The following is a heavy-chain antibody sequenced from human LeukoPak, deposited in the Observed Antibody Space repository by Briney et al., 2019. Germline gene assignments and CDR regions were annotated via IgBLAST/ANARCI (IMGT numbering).Heavy chain of an antibody. V-gene: IGHV3-74*01. D-gene: IGHD3-22*01. J-gene: IGHJ4*02. CDR3: ARVAAWDSSRYLFDY. CDR2: INSDGSGT. CDR1: GFTFSSHW. Sequence: GGSLSLSFSASGFTFSSHWMHWVRQAPGKGLVWVSRINSDGSGTRYADSVKGRFTISRENAKNTLYLQMNSLRAEDTAVDYCARVAAWDSSRYLFDYGGPGTLVTVSS.